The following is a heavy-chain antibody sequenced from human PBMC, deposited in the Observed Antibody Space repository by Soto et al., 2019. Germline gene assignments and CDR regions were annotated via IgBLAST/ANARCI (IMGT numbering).Heavy chain of an antibody. Sequence: ASVKVSCKASGYTFTSYAMHWVRQAPGQRLEWMGWINAGNGNTKYSQKFQGRVTITRDTSASTAYMELSSLRSEDTAVFYCAREVYYYGSGIDYWGQGTLVTVSS. J-gene: IGHJ4*02. V-gene: IGHV1-3*01. CDR1: GYTFTSYA. CDR3: AREVYYYGSGIDY. CDR2: INAGNGNT. D-gene: IGHD3-10*01.